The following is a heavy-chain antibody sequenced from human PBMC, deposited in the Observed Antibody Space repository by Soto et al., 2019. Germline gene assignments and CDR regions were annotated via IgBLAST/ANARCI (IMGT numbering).Heavy chain of an antibody. Sequence: QVQLVQSGAEVKKPGSSVKVSCKASGGTFSSYAISWVRQAPGQGLEWMGGIIPIFGTANYAQKFQGRVTITADESTSTAYMELSSLRSEDTAVYYCARDLAGTTRYYYYYGMDVWGQGTTVTVSS. V-gene: IGHV1-69*12. CDR2: IIPIFGTA. J-gene: IGHJ6*02. D-gene: IGHD3-10*01. CDR3: ARDLAGTTRYYYYYGMDV. CDR1: GGTFSSYA.